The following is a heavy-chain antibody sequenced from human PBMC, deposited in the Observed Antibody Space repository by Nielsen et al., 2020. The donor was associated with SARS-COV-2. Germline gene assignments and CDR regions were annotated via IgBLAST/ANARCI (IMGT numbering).Heavy chain of an antibody. Sequence: SETLSLTCTVSGASISNNNYYWGWIRQPPGKGLEWIGSIHYSGSTYYNPSLKSRVSISIDTSKNQFSLRLRSVTAADTAVYYCARTVVTLDFDYWGQGTLVTVSS. D-gene: IGHD4-23*01. CDR2: IHYSGST. CDR3: ARTVVTLDFDY. J-gene: IGHJ4*02. CDR1: GASISNNNYY. V-gene: IGHV4-39*07.